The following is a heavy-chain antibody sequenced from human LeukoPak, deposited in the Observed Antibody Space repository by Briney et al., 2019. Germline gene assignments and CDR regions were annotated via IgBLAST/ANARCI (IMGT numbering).Heavy chain of an antibody. D-gene: IGHD6-6*01. CDR2: NSAYNGNT. CDR3: ARTVEYSSSTGAFDI. V-gene: IGHV1-18*01. Sequence: ASVKVSCKASGYTFTSYGISWVRQAPGQGLEWMGWNSAYNGNTNYAQKLQGRVTMTTDTSTSTAYMELRSLRSDDTAVYYCARTVEYSSSTGAFDIWGQGTMVTVSS. J-gene: IGHJ3*02. CDR1: GYTFTSYG.